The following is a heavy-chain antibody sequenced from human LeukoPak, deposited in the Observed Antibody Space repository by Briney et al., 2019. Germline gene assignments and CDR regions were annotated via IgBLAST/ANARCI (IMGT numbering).Heavy chain of an antibody. CDR3: ARIYSNSYFDY. Sequence: SETLSLTCIVSGGSISGDYWSWIRPPAGTGLEWIGRIYTSGSTNYNPSLKSRVTISVDKTKHQFSLKLSSVTAADTAVYYCARIYSNSYFDYWGQGTLVTVSS. CDR2: IYTSGST. D-gene: IGHD4-11*01. J-gene: IGHJ4*02. V-gene: IGHV4-4*07. CDR1: GGSISGDY.